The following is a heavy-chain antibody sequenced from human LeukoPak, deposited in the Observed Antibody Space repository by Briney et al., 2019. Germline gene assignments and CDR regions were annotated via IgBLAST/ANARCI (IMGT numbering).Heavy chain of an antibody. D-gene: IGHD6-19*01. CDR1: GYTFTTFA. CDR3: ARGSLASSGWYVLDY. Sequence: ASVKDSCKASGYTFTTFAIHWVRQAPGQRLEWMGWINAANGNAKYSQKFQGRVTITRDTSASTAYMEVSSLRSEDTAVYFCARGSLASSGWYVLDYWGQGTLVTVSS. J-gene: IGHJ4*02. CDR2: INAANGNA. V-gene: IGHV1-3*01.